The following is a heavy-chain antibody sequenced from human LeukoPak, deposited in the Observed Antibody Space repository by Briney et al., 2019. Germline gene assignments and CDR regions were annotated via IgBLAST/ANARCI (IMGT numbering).Heavy chain of an antibody. J-gene: IGHJ2*01. D-gene: IGHD1-26*01. Sequence: GGSPRLSCAASGVTLSSYAMSWARQAPGKGLEWVSGISSSGSGGNTYYADSVKGRFTISRDSSKNTLFLHMNTLRAEDTAIYYCAKDRMVGASYWYFDLWGRGTLVTVSS. V-gene: IGHV3-23*01. CDR1: GVTLSSYA. CDR2: ISSSGSGGNT. CDR3: AKDRMVGASYWYFDL.